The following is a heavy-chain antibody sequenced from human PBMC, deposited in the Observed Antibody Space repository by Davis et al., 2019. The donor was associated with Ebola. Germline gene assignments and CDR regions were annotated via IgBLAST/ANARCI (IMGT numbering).Heavy chain of an antibody. CDR1: GYTFTNYG. Sequence: AASVKVSCKASGYTFTNYGITWVRQAPGQGLEWMGWINPHNGNTNYAQKLQGRVTMTTDTSTSTAYMELRSLRSDDTAVYYCAREVMITFGGVIVMYQYFDYWGQGTLVTVSS. CDR2: INPHNGNT. CDR3: AREVMITFGGVIVMYQYFDY. D-gene: IGHD3-16*02. V-gene: IGHV1-18*04. J-gene: IGHJ4*02.